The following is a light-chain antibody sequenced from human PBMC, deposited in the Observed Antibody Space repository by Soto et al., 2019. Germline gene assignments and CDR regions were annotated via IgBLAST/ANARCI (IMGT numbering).Light chain of an antibody. Sequence: QSVLTQSPSVSAAPGQKVTISCSGSSSNIGNNYVSWYQQLPGTAPKLLIYDNNKRPSGIPDRFSGSKSGTSGTLDITGLQTGDEADYYCATWDGSLPGEVFGGGTTLTLL. CDR3: ATWDGSLPGEV. V-gene: IGLV1-51*01. CDR2: DNN. CDR1: SSNIGNNY. J-gene: IGLJ2*01.